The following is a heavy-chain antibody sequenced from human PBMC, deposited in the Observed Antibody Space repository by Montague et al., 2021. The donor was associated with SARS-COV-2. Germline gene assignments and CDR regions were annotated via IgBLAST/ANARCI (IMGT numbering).Heavy chain of an antibody. CDR1: GFTFSSFA. CDR2: ITASGDGT. V-gene: IGHV3-23*01. D-gene: IGHD4-23*01. Sequence: SLILSCAASGFTFSSFAVSWVRQAPGKGLEWVSTITASGDGTYYXDSVKGRFTISRDNSDKMVYLQLNSLRAEDTAIYYCAKETAAIGNPLFDSWGQGTLITVSS. J-gene: IGHJ4*02. CDR3: AKETAAIGNPLFDS.